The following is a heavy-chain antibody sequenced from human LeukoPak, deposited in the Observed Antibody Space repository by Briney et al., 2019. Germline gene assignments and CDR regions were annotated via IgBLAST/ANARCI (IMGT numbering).Heavy chain of an antibody. D-gene: IGHD3-10*02. J-gene: IGHJ6*04. Sequence: GGPLRLSCAAFGFTFSTYGMHWVRQAPGKGLEGVSYISSSCSTIYYADSVKGRFTISRDNAKNSLYLQMNSLRAEDTAVYYCAELGITMIGGVWGKGTTVTISS. CDR3: AELGITMIGGV. CDR2: ISSSCSTI. V-gene: IGHV3-48*04. CDR1: GFTFSTYG.